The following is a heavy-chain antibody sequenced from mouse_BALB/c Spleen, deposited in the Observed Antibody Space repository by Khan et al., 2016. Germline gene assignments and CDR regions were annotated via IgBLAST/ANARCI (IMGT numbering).Heavy chain of an antibody. D-gene: IGHD2-4*01. CDR1: GFTFSDYY. CDR2: ISGGGSYT. V-gene: IGHV5-4*02. CDR3: AREGLRRGFAY. Sequence: EVELVESGGGLVKPGGSLKLSCAASGFTFSDYYMYWVRQTPEKRLEWVAPISGGGSYTYYPDSVKGRFTISRDNAKNNLSLQMSSLKSEDTAMYYCAREGLRRGFAYWGQGTLVTVAA. J-gene: IGHJ3*01.